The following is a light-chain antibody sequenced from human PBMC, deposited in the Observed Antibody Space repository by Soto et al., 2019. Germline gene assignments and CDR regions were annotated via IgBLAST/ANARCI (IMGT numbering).Light chain of an antibody. V-gene: IGKV1-5*01. CDR3: KQYNSYST. Sequence: DIQMTQSPSTLSASVGDRVTITCRASQSISSWLAWYQQKPGKAPKLLIYDASSLESGVPSRFSSGGSGTEFTLTISSLQPDDFATYYCKQYNSYSTFGQGTKLEIK. CDR2: DAS. CDR1: QSISSW. J-gene: IGKJ2*01.